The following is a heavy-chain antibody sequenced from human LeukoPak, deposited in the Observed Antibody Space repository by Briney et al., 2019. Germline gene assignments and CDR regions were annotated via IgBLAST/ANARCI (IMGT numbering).Heavy chain of an antibody. D-gene: IGHD1-26*01. CDR2: ISGRSSTI. Sequence: GGSLRLSCAASAFTFSHYSMNWVRQAPGKGLEWISYISGRSSTIYYADSVKGRFTISRDNAKSSMYLQMNSLRAEDTAVYYCARDRIKSGSYYFDYWGQGTLVTVSS. CDR3: ARDRIKSGSYYFDY. CDR1: AFTFSHYS. J-gene: IGHJ4*02. V-gene: IGHV3-48*01.